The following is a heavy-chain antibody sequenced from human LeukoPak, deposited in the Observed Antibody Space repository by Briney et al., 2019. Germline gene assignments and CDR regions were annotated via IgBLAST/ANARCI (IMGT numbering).Heavy chain of an antibody. Sequence: ASVKVSCKASGYTFTRYDINWVRQATGQGLEWMGWMNPNSGNTGYAQKFQGRVTMTRNTSISTAYMELSSLRSEDAAVYYCARGNSGYDLYYFDYWGQGTLVTVSS. CDR1: GYTFTRYD. V-gene: IGHV1-8*01. CDR3: ARGNSGYDLYYFDY. J-gene: IGHJ4*02. CDR2: MNPNSGNT. D-gene: IGHD5-12*01.